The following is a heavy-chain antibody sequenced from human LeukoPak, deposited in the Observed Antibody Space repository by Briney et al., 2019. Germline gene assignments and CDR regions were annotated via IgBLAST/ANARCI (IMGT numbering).Heavy chain of an antibody. CDR2: ISYDGRNK. Sequence: PGGSLRLSCAASRFTFSSSSMNWVRQAPGKGLEWVAVISYDGRNKFYADSVKGRFTISRDNSKNTLYLQMSSLRAYDTAVYYCARPLSNGDFHESGGYYPYAMDVWGQGTTVTVSS. D-gene: IGHD3-22*01. J-gene: IGHJ6*02. CDR3: ARPLSNGDFHESGGYYPYAMDV. V-gene: IGHV3-30*04. CDR1: RFTFSSSS.